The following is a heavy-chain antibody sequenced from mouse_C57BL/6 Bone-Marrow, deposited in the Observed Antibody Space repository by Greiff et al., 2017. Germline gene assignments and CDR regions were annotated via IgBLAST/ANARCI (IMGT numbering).Heavy chain of an antibody. D-gene: IGHD2-3*01. CDR1: GYTFTSYW. CDR3: ARDVVTNTYFYY. CDR2: IDPSDSYT. Sequence: QVQLQQPGAELVKPGASVKLSCKASGYTFTSYWMQWVKQRPGQGLEWIGEIDPSDSYTNYNQKFTGKATLTVDTSSITAYMQLSSLTSEDSAVYYCARDVVTNTYFYYWGQGTTLTVSS. J-gene: IGHJ2*01. V-gene: IGHV1-50*01.